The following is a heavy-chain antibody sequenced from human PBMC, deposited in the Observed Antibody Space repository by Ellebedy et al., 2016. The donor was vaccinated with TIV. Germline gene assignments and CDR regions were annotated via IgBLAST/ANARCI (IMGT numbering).Heavy chain of an antibody. CDR3: ARHHTVERGAIDY. CDR2: IYYSGST. D-gene: IGHD1-1*01. CDR1: GGSISSPSYY. Sequence: MPSETLSLTCTVSGGSISSPSYYWGWIRQPPGKGLEWIGSIYYSGSTYYYPSLKSRVTMSIDTSKNQFSLKLSSVTAADKAVYYCARHHTVERGAIDYWGQGTLVTVSS. V-gene: IGHV4-39*01. J-gene: IGHJ4*02.